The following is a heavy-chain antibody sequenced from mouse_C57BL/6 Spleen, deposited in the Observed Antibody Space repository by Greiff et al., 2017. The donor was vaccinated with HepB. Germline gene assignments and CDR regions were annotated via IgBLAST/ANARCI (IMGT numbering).Heavy chain of an antibody. D-gene: IGHD4-1*01. CDR1: GYAFSSYW. Sequence: QVQLQQSGAELVKPGASVKISCKASGYAFSSYWMNWVKQRPGKGLEWIGQIYPGDGDTNYNGKFKGKATLTADKSSSTAYMQLSSLTSEDSAVYFCARKTFLTGYFDYWGQGTTLTVSS. V-gene: IGHV1-80*01. J-gene: IGHJ2*01. CDR3: ARKTFLTGYFDY. CDR2: IYPGDGDT.